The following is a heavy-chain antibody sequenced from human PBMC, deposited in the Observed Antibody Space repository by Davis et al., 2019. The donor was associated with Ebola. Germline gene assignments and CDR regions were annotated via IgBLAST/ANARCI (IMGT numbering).Heavy chain of an antibody. Sequence: MPSETLSLTCTVSGGSVSSGSYYWSWIRQPPGKGLEWIGYIYYSGSTNYNPSLKSRVTISVDTSKNQFSLKLSSVTAADTAVYYCARHPRTAASLELVDYWGQGTLVTVSS. V-gene: IGHV4-61*01. D-gene: IGHD1-7*01. CDR1: GGSVSSGSYY. CDR3: ARHPRTAASLELVDY. CDR2: IYYSGST. J-gene: IGHJ4*02.